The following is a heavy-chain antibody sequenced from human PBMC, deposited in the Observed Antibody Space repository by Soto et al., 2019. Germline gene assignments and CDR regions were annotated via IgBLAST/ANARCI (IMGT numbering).Heavy chain of an antibody. CDR2: ISAYNGNP. D-gene: IGHD6-19*01. V-gene: IGHV1-18*01. Sequence: ASVKVSCKSSGYKFTGYGIGWVRQAPGQGLEWMGWISAYNGNPSYAQKFQGRVTMTTDTSTSTSYMELRRLRADDTAVYFCARVFRLAVQSSCFDYWGQGTLVNVS. CDR3: ARVFRLAVQSSCFDY. J-gene: IGHJ4*02. CDR1: GYKFTGYG.